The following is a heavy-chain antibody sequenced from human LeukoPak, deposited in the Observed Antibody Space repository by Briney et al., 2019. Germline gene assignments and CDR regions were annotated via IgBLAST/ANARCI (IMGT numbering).Heavy chain of an antibody. D-gene: IGHD2-21*02. CDR2: IKQDGSEK. Sequence: PGGSLRLSCAASGSTFSSYWMSWVRQAPGKGLEWVANIKQDGSEKYYVDSVKGRFTISRDNAKNSLYLQMNSLRAEDTAVYYCARLRRGGDLDYWGQGTLVTVSS. J-gene: IGHJ4*02. CDR1: GSTFSSYW. V-gene: IGHV3-7*03. CDR3: ARLRRGGDLDY.